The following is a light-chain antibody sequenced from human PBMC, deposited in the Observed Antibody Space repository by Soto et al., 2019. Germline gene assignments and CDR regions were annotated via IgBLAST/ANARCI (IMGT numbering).Light chain of an antibody. CDR2: GAS. Sequence: VMTQSPATLSVSPGERATLSCRASQSVSSDIAWYQQKPGQAPRLLIYGASNRATGIPDRFSGSGSGTDFTLTISRLEPEDFAVYYCQQYGSSGTFGQGTKVDIK. J-gene: IGKJ1*01. CDR1: QSVSSD. CDR3: QQYGSSGT. V-gene: IGKV3-20*01.